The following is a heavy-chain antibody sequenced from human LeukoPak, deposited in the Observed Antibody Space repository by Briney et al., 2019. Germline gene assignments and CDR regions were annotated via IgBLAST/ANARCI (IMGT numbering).Heavy chain of an antibody. D-gene: IGHD4-11*01. V-gene: IGHV1-69*06. CDR2: IIPLFGTV. CDR1: GGTINDYA. Sequence: GSSVKVSCKPSGGTINDYAVHWLRQARGQGLEWMASIIPLFGTVNYAQKFQDRLTVSADKSTNTAHMELSSLRFQDTAIYSCATPPPGYSFSNHYYYVDAWGRGPTVTVSS. CDR3: ATPPPGYSFSNHYYYVDA. J-gene: IGHJ6*03.